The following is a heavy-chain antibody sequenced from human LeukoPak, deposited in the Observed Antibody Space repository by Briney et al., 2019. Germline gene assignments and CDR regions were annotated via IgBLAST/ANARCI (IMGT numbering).Heavy chain of an antibody. J-gene: IGHJ4*02. CDR2: MYHSGGT. D-gene: IGHD5-18*01. Sequence: ASETLSLTCTLSGHSISTGYFWGWIRQPPGKGLEWIGTMYHSGGTYYNPSLKSRLTISVDTSKNLFSLRLSSVTAADTAMYYCARDRGADTASTDWGQGTLVTVSS. CDR1: GHSISTGYF. V-gene: IGHV4-38-2*02. CDR3: ARDRGADTASTD.